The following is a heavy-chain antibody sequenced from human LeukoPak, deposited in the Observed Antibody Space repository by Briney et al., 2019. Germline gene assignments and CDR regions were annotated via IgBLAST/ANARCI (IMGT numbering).Heavy chain of an antibody. Sequence: SETLSLTCAVYGGSFSGYYWSWIRQPPGKGLEWIGEINHSGSTNHNPSLKSRVTISVDTSKNQFSLKLSSVTAADTAVYYCAREESDYDYVWGSYRPVYFDYWGQGTLVTVSS. CDR3: AREESDYDYVWGSYRPVYFDY. CDR1: GGSFSGYY. D-gene: IGHD3-16*02. J-gene: IGHJ4*02. V-gene: IGHV4-34*01. CDR2: INHSGST.